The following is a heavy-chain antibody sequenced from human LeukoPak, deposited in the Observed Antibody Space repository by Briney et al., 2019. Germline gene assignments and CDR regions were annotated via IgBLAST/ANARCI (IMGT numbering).Heavy chain of an antibody. CDR3: AKDLWFGEFLHY. V-gene: IGHV3-30*02. Sequence: GGSLRLSCAASGFTFSSYGMHWVRQAPGKGLEWVAVIWYDGSNKYYADSVKGRFTISRDNSKSTLYLQMNSLRAEDTAVYYCAKDLWFGEFLHYWGQGTLVTVSS. D-gene: IGHD3-10*01. CDR2: IWYDGSNK. J-gene: IGHJ4*02. CDR1: GFTFSSYG.